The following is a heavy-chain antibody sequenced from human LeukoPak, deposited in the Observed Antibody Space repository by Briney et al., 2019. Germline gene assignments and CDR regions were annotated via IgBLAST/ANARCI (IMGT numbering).Heavy chain of an antibody. CDR1: GFTFSSYW. J-gene: IGHJ6*03. V-gene: IGHV3-7*01. CDR3: AREMDGVQLWTQEISYYMDV. CDR2: IKQDGSEK. D-gene: IGHD5-18*01. Sequence: GGSLRLSCAASGFTFSSYWMSWVRQAPGKGLEWVANIKQDGSEKYYVDSVKGRFTISRDNAKNSLYLQMNSLRAEDTAVYYCAREMDGVQLWTQEISYYMDVWGKGTTVTVSS.